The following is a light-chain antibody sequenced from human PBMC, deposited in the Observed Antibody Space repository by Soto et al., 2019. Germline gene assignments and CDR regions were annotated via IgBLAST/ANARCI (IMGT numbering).Light chain of an antibody. CDR1: QTISSW. V-gene: IGKV1-5*03. J-gene: IGKJ1*01. CDR3: QQYSNYWT. Sequence: DIQMTQSPSTLSASVGDRVTITCRASQTISSWLAWYQQKPGKAPRLLIYKASILESGVSSTFSGSGSGTEFPLTISSLQPDDFATYYCQQYSNYWTFGQGTKVEIK. CDR2: KAS.